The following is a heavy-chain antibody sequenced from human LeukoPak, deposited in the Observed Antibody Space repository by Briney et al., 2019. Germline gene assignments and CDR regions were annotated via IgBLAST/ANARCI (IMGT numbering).Heavy chain of an antibody. Sequence: PSETLSLTCAVYGDSFSGYYWSWIRQPPGKGLEWIAEINHRGTTRYNPSLKSRVNISADTSKNQFSLHLDSVTAADTAVYYCARSWAGMYYPFYYFDYWGQGTLVSVSS. V-gene: IGHV4-34*01. CDR1: GDSFSGYY. J-gene: IGHJ4*02. CDR3: ARSWAGMYYPFYYFDY. CDR2: INHRGTT. D-gene: IGHD1-26*01.